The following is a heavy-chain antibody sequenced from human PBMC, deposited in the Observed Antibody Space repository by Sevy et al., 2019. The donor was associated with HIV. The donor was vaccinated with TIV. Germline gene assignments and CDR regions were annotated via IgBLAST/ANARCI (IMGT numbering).Heavy chain of an antibody. CDR1: GFTFSSYA. CDR2: ISYDGSNK. V-gene: IGHV3-30-3*01. Sequence: GGCLRLSCAASGFTFSSYAMHWVRQAPGKGLEWVAVISYDGSNKYYADSVKVRFTISRDNSKNTLYLQMNSLRAEDTAVYYCARDVSSSPGYYYYGMDVWGQGTTVTVSS. J-gene: IGHJ6*02. D-gene: IGHD6-6*01. CDR3: ARDVSSSPGYYYYGMDV.